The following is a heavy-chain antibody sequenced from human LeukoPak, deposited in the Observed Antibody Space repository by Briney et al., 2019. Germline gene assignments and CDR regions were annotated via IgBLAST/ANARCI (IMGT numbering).Heavy chain of an antibody. D-gene: IGHD6-6*01. CDR3: AKRGSSSSRGTLDY. J-gene: IGHJ4*02. Sequence: GGSLRLSCAVSGFTFSSSWMHWVRQAPGKGLVWVSHIKTDGSTTAYADSVKGRFTISRDNAKNTVYLQMNSLRAEDTAVYYCAKRGSSSSRGTLDYWGQGTLVTVSS. V-gene: IGHV3-74*01. CDR1: GFTFSSSW. CDR2: IKTDGSTT.